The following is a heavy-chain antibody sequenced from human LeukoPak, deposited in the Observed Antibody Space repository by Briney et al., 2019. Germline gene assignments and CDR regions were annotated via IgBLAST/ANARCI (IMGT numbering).Heavy chain of an antibody. CDR2: ISNNDGTT. V-gene: IGHV3-23*01. D-gene: IGHD1-26*01. CDR3: ARVSSSMGGATDY. Sequence: GGSLRLSCAASGFTFSSYAMSWVRQAPGKGLEWVSTISNNDGTTYYADSVKGRFTISRDNSKNTLYLQIYTLTAEDTAVYYCARVSSSMGGATDYWGQGTLVTVSS. CDR1: GFTFSSYA. J-gene: IGHJ4*02.